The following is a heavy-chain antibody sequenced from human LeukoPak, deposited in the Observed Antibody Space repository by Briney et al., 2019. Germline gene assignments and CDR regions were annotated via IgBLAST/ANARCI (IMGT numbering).Heavy chain of an antibody. D-gene: IGHD3-22*01. J-gene: IGHJ3*02. CDR3: LSGYYADDAFDI. CDR1: GFTFSSYW. Sequence: GGSLRLSCAASGFTFSSYWMHWVRQAPGKGLVWVSRINSDGSSTSYADSVKGRFTISRDNSKNTLYLQMNSLRAEDTAVYYCLSGYYADDAFDIWGQGTMVTVSS. CDR2: INSDGSST. V-gene: IGHV3-74*01.